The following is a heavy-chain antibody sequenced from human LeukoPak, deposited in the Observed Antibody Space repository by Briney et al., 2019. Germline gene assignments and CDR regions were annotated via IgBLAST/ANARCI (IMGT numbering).Heavy chain of an antibody. D-gene: IGHD6-19*01. V-gene: IGHV4-39*01. J-gene: IGHJ4*02. Sequence: SETLSLTCTVSGASVSSSDYYWGWIRQPPGMRLEWIGNLYFSGNPYYNPSFNSRVTISVDTSKNQFSLKMRSVTAADTAVYYCARLGSGYPTPDYWGQGTLVTISS. CDR3: ARLGSGYPTPDY. CDR2: LYFSGNP. CDR1: GASVSSSDYY.